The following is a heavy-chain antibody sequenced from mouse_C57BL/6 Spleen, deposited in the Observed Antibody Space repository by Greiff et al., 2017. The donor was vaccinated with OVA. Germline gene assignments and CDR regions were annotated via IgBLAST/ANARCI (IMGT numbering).Heavy chain of an antibody. CDR2: IYPGDGDT. D-gene: IGHD2-4*01. V-gene: IGHV1-82*01. CDR3: ATYDYEYFDV. Sequence: VQGVESGPELVKPGASVKISCKASGYAFSSSWMNWVKQRPGKGLEWIGRIYPGDGDTNYNGKFKGKATLTADKSSSTAYMQLSSLTSEDSAVYFCATYDYEYFDVWGTGTTVTVSS. CDR1: GYAFSSSW. J-gene: IGHJ1*03.